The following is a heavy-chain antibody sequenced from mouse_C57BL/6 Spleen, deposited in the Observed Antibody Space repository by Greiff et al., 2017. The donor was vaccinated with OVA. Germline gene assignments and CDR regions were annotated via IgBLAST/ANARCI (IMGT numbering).Heavy chain of an antibody. Sequence: VHVKQSGPELVKPGASVKISCKASGYSFTDYNMNWVKQSNGKSLEWIGVINPNYGTTSYNQKFKGKATLTVDQSSSTAYMQLNSLTSEDSAVYYCAREVDGYYWYFDVWGTGTTVTVSS. CDR3: AREVDGYYWYFDV. CDR2: INPNYGTT. V-gene: IGHV1-39*01. D-gene: IGHD2-3*01. CDR1: GYSFTDYN. J-gene: IGHJ1*03.